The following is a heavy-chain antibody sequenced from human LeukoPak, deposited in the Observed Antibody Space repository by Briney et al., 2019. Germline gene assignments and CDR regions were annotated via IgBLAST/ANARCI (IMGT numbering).Heavy chain of an antibody. Sequence: GGSLRLSCAASGFTFSSYAMSWVRQAPGKGLEWVSAISGSGGSTYYADSVKGRFTISRDNSKNTLYLQMNSLRAADTAVYYCARSNYDFWSGYYGDYFDYWGQGTLVTVSS. V-gene: IGHV3-23*01. CDR2: ISGSGGST. CDR1: GFTFSSYA. D-gene: IGHD3-3*01. CDR3: ARSNYDFWSGYYGDYFDY. J-gene: IGHJ4*02.